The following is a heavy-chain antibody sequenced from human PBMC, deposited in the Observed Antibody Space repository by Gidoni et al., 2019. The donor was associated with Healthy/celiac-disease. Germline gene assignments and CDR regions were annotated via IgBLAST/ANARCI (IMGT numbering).Heavy chain of an antibody. Sequence: EVQLVESGGGLVKPGGSLRLACAASGFTFSSNIMHWVRHAPGKGLEWVSSIIISSSYKYDADSVKARFTIYRENAKNSLYLQMNSLRAEDTAVYYCARDREVSYFDYWGQGTLVTVSS. D-gene: IGHD3-10*01. CDR3: ARDREVSYFDY. CDR1: GFTFSSNI. J-gene: IGHJ4*02. V-gene: IGHV3-21*01. CDR2: IIISSSYK.